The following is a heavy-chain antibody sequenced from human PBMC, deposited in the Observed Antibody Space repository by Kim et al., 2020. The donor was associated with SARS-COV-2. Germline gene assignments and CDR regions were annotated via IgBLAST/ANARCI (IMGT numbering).Heavy chain of an antibody. CDR2: ISGSGGST. Sequence: GGSLRLSCAASGVTFSSYAMSWVRQAPGKGLEWVSAISGSGGSTYYADSVKGRFTISRDNSKNTLYLQMNSLRAEDTAVYYCAKDWAYGDYGYWGQGTLVTVSS. D-gene: IGHD4-17*01. V-gene: IGHV3-23*01. J-gene: IGHJ4*02. CDR1: GVTFSSYA. CDR3: AKDWAYGDYGY.